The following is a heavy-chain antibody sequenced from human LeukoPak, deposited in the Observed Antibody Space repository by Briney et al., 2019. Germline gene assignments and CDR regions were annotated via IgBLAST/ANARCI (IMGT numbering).Heavy chain of an antibody. J-gene: IGHJ6*02. Sequence: ASVKVSCKASGYTFTSYGVSWVRQAPGQGLECMGWISAYNGNTNYAQKLQGRVTMPTDTSTSTAYMELRSLRSDDTAVYYCASDLDPSGRYYYYGMDVWAKGPRSPSP. CDR2: ISAYNGNT. CDR1: GYTFTSYG. CDR3: ASDLDPSGRYYYYGMDV. V-gene: IGHV1-18*01.